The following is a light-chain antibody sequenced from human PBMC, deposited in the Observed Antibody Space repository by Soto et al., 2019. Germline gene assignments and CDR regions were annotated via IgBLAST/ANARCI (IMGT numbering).Light chain of an antibody. CDR3: QQYNSYSPYT. CDR2: DAS. V-gene: IGKV1-5*01. CDR1: QSISSW. Sequence: DIQMTQSPSTLSASVGDRVTITCRASQSISSWLAWYQQKPGKAPKLLIYDASSLESGVPSRFSGSGSGTEFTLTTSSLQPDDFATYYCQQYNSYSPYTFXQGTKADIK. J-gene: IGKJ2*01.